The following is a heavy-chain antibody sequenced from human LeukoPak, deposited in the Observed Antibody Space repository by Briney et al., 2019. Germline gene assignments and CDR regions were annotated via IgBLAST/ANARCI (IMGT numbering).Heavy chain of an antibody. J-gene: IGHJ4*02. CDR1: GGSISSYY. V-gene: IGHV4-59*01. D-gene: IGHD1-26*01. Sequence: PSETLSLTCTVSGGSISSYYWSWIRQPPGKGLEWIGYIYYSGSTNYNPSLKSRVTISVDTSKNQFSLKLSSVTAADTAVYYCAREVGATSFDYWGQGTLVTVSS. CDR3: AREVGATSFDY. CDR2: IYYSGST.